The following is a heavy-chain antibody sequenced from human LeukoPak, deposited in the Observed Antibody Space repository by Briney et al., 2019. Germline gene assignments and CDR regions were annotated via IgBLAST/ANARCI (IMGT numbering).Heavy chain of an antibody. Sequence: ASVKVSCKASGYTFTSSGISWVRQAPGQGLEWMGWISVYNGNKNYAQTFQGRVTMTTDTSTSTSYMELRSLRSDAAAVYYCARGHADIAAAAKYDFWGQGTLVTVSS. D-gene: IGHD6-13*01. CDR3: ARGHADIAAAAKYDF. V-gene: IGHV1-18*01. CDR2: ISVYNGNK. J-gene: IGHJ4*02. CDR1: GYTFTSSG.